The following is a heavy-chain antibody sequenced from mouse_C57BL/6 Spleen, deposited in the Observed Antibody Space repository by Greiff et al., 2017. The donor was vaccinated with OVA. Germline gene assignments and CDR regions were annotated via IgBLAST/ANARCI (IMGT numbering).Heavy chain of an antibody. D-gene: IGHD1-1*01. V-gene: IGHV1-26*01. J-gene: IGHJ3*01. Sequence: EVQLQQSGPELVKPGASVKISCKASGYTFTDYYMNWVKQSHGKSLEWIGDINPNNGGTSYNQKFKGKATLTVDKSSSTAYMELRSLTSEDSAVYYCAIDYYGSSYGRFAYWGQGTLVTVSA. CDR2: INPNNGGT. CDR1: GYTFTDYY. CDR3: AIDYYGSSYGRFAY.